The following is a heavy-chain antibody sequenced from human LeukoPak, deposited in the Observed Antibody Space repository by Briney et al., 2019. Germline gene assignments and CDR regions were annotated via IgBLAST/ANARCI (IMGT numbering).Heavy chain of an antibody. CDR2: IYYSGST. J-gene: IGHJ4*02. D-gene: IGHD6-19*01. Sequence: SETLSLTCTVSGGSISSGGYYWGWIRQHPGKGLEWIGYIYYSGSTYYNPSLKSRVTISVDTSKNQFSLKLSSVTAADTAVYYCARGSSGWYDYWGQGTLVTVSS. CDR1: GGSISSGGYY. V-gene: IGHV4-31*03. CDR3: ARGSSGWYDY.